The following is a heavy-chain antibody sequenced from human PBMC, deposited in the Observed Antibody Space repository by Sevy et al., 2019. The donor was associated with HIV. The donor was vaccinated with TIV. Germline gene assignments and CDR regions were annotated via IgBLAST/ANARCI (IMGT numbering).Heavy chain of an antibody. V-gene: IGHV4-4*07. D-gene: IGHD5-18*01. CDR2: IYTSGST. CDR3: ARARSTPSIQLWPIDYYYGMDV. CDR1: GGSISSYY. Sequence: SETLSLTCTVSGGSISSYYWSWIRQPAGKGLEWIGRIYTSGSTNYNPSLKSRVTMSVDTSKNQFSLKLSSVTAADTAAYYCARARSTPSIQLWPIDYYYGMDVWGQGTTVTVSS. J-gene: IGHJ6*02.